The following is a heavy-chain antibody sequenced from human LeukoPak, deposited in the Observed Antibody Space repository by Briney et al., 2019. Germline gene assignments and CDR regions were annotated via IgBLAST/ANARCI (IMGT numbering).Heavy chain of an antibody. CDR1: GFTVSSNY. CDR2: IYSGGST. CDR3: ARVPTTVTTVYFDY. D-gene: IGHD4-17*01. J-gene: IGHJ4*02. Sequence: GGSLRLSCAASGFTVSSNYMSWVRQAPGKGLEWVSVIYSGGSTYYADSVKGRFTISRDNSKNTLYLQMNSLGAEDTAVYYCARVPTTVTTVYFDYWGQGTLVTVSS. V-gene: IGHV3-53*01.